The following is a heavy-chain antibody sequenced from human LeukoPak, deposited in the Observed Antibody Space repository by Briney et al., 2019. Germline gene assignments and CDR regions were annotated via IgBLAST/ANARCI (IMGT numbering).Heavy chain of an antibody. CDR1: GFTFSSYR. J-gene: IGHJ4*02. D-gene: IGHD2-2*01. CDR2: VNTDGSST. V-gene: IGHV3-74*01. Sequence: PGGSLRLSCAASGFTFSSYRMHWVRQAPGKGLVWVSRVNTDGSSTTYADSVKGRFTISRDNAKNTPYLQMNSLRAEDTAVYYCAREGYCSTTSCYYFDYWGQGALVTVSS. CDR3: AREGYCSTTSCYYFDY.